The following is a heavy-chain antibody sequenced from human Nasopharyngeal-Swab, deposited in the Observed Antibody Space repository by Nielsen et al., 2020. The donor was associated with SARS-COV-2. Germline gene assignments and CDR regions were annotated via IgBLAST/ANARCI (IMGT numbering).Heavy chain of an antibody. V-gene: IGHV3-20*04. D-gene: IGHD1/OR15-1a*01. CDR2: TNRNGGSS. Sequence: GGSLRLSCAASGSTFGDYGMSWVRQDPGKGLQWVSGTNRNGGSSGYADSVKGRFTISRDNARNSLYLQMNSLRAEDTALYYCARGFNNGPFDNWGQGTLVTVSS. J-gene: IGHJ4*02. CDR3: ARGFNNGPFDN. CDR1: GSTFGDYG.